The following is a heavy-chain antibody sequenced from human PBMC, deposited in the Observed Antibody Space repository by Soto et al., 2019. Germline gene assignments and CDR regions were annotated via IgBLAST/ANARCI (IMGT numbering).Heavy chain of an antibody. Sequence: EVQLVESGGGLIQPGGTLRLSGAASEFVVTAYYMSWVRQAPGKGLEGVAVFLIGGDTHYGESVKGRFTISRENSKNTLYLQMNSLRAEDTAVYYCARGPIWSGPLPLDAFDLWGQGTMVTVSS. CDR2: FLIGGDT. D-gene: IGHD3-3*01. CDR1: EFVVTAYY. V-gene: IGHV3-53*01. J-gene: IGHJ3*01. CDR3: ARGPIWSGPLPLDAFDL.